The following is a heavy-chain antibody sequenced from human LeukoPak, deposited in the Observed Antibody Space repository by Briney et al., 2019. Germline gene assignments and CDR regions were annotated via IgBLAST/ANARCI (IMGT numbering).Heavy chain of an antibody. CDR1: GGSISTHNYY. V-gene: IGHV4-39*01. D-gene: IGHD3-10*01. Sequence: KPSETLSLTCTVSGGSISTHNYYWHWIRQPPGKGLEWIGSIYYTGSSYYSPSLKSRVTTSADTSNNQFSLRVTSVTAADTALYFCAAYYGAGTNGGFAYWGQGILVTVSA. J-gene: IGHJ4*02. CDR3: AAYYGAGTNGGFAY. CDR2: IYYTGSS.